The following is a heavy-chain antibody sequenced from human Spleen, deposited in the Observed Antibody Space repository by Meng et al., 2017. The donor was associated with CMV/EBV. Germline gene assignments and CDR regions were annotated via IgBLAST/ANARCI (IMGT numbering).Heavy chain of an antibody. Sequence: GSLRLSCGVSGDSITRSNWWSWVRQPPGKGLEWIGEISYIGSTNYNPALKSRVTISADKSKNHFSLTLSSVTAADTAVYFCARGVDTAMGYFEYWGQGTLVTVSS. V-gene: IGHV4-4*01. CDR3: ARGVDTAMGYFEY. J-gene: IGHJ4*02. D-gene: IGHD5-18*01. CDR1: GDSITRSNW. CDR2: ISYIGST.